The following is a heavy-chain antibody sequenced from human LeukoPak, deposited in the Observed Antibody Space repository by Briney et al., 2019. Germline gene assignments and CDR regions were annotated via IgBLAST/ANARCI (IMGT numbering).Heavy chain of an antibody. V-gene: IGHV3-21*01. Sequence: GGSLRLSCAASGFTFSSYSMNWVRQAPGKGLEWVSSISSSSSYIYYADSVEGRFTISRDNAKNSLYLQMNSLRAEDTAVYYCARDLAATITYYYYGMDVWGQGTTVTVSS. J-gene: IGHJ6*02. CDR3: ARDLAATITYYYYGMDV. CDR1: GFTFSSYS. D-gene: IGHD5-24*01. CDR2: ISSSSSYI.